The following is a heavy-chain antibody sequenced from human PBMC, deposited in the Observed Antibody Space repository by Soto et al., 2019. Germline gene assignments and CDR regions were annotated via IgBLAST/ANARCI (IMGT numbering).Heavy chain of an antibody. J-gene: IGHJ6*02. V-gene: IGHV4-4*07. CDR2: IYSDGTT. Sequence: SETLSLTCTVSGGSISGYYWSWVRQPAGKGLEWVGRIYSDGTTNYSPSLKSRVTMSLDTSKDQFSLHLNSVTAADTAVYYCSRVGCSNSRCYTRGMDVWGQGTTVTVSS. CDR1: GGSISGYY. CDR3: SRVGCSNSRCYTRGMDV. D-gene: IGHD2-2*01.